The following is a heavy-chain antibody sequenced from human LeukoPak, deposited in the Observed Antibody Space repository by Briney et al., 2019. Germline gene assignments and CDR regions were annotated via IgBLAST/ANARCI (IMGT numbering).Heavy chain of an antibody. V-gene: IGHV3-30*18. D-gene: IGHD1-20*01. Sequence: GGSLRLSCVVSGFTFICYDMDRGRPAPGQGLGGVAVISYDGSSKYYAASVKGRFTISRDNSKNTLYLQMNSLRAEDTAVYYCAKGHTAMITQDYWGQGTLVTVSS. J-gene: IGHJ4*02. CDR3: AKGHTAMITQDY. CDR1: GFTFICYD. CDR2: ISYDGSSK.